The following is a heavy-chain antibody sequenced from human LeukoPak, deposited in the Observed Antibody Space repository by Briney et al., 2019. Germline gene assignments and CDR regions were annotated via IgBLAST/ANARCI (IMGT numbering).Heavy chain of an antibody. CDR3: ARRSHMVRGVDDY. Sequence: PSETLSLTCTVSSGSISTSNYYWGWVRQPPGKALEWIGNIFYSGSTYYSPSLKSRVTISLDTSRNQFSLKLSSVTAADTAVYYCARRSHMVRGVDDYWGQGTLVTVSS. V-gene: IGHV4-39*01. D-gene: IGHD3-10*01. J-gene: IGHJ4*02. CDR1: SGSISTSNYY. CDR2: IFYSGST.